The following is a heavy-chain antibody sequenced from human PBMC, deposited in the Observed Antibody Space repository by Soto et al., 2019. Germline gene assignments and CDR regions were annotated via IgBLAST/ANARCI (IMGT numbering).Heavy chain of an antibody. D-gene: IGHD2-2*01. Sequence: SETLSLTCTVSGGSISSYYWSWIRQPPGKGLEWIGYIYYSGSTNYNPSLKSRDTISVDTSKNQFSLKLSSVTAADTAVYYCARTDCSSTSCYYFDYWGQGTLVTVSS. V-gene: IGHV4-59*08. CDR2: IYYSGST. J-gene: IGHJ4*02. CDR1: GGSISSYY. CDR3: ARTDCSSTSCYYFDY.